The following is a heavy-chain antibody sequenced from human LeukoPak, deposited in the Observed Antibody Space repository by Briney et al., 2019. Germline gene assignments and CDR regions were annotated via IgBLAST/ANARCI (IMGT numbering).Heavy chain of an antibody. V-gene: IGHV4-38-2*02. CDR3: ARDRVVVTATSSYWYFDL. D-gene: IGHD2-21*02. J-gene: IGHJ2*01. CDR1: GYPLSSGYY. CDR2: IYHGGST. Sequence: PSETLSLTCAVSGYPLSSGYYWGWIRQPPGKGLEWIGTIYHGGSTYYNPSLKSRLTMSLDTSKNQFSLKLRSVTAADTAVYYCARDRVVVTATSSYWYFDLWGRGTLATVSS.